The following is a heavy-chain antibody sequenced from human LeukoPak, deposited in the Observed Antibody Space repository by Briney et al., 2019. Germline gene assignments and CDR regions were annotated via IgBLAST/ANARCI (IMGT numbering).Heavy chain of an antibody. CDR1: GGTFSSYA. D-gene: IGHD2-2*01. CDR2: IIPIFGTA. Sequence: SVKVSCKASGGTFSSYAISWVRQVPGQGLEWMGGIIPIFGTANYAQKFQGRVTITTDESTSTAYMELSSLRSEDTAVYYCARDLAVVPAANGAWFDPWGQGTLVTVSS. CDR3: ARDLAVVPAANGAWFDP. J-gene: IGHJ5*02. V-gene: IGHV1-69*05.